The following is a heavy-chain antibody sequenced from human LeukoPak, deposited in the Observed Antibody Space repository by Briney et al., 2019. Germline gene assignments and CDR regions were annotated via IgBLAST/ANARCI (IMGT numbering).Heavy chain of an antibody. V-gene: IGHV3-21*01. CDR2: ISSSSSYI. D-gene: IGHD6-13*01. J-gene: IGHJ4*02. CDR1: GFTFSSYS. CDR3: ARVTGYVMEDYFDY. Sequence: GGSLRLSCAASGFTFSSYSMNWVRQAPGKGLEWVSSISSSSSYIYYADSVKGRFTISRDNSKSTLYLQMNSLRAEDTAVYYCARVTGYVMEDYFDYWGQGTLVTVSS.